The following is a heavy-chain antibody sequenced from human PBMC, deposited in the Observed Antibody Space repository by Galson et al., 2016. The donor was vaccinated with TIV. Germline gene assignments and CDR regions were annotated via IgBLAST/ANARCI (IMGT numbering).Heavy chain of an antibody. CDR2: VRYDGSHK. J-gene: IGHJ6*02. V-gene: IGHV3-30*02. Sequence: LRLSCAASGFTFSTYVMHWVRQAPGKGLEWVAFVRYDGSHKNYADSVKGRFTISRDNSKYTLYLQMNSLRAEDTAVCYCAKGMAIFGVIPPWGGMDVWGQGTTVTVSS. D-gene: IGHD3-3*01. CDR1: GFTFSTYV. CDR3: AKGMAIFGVIPPWGGMDV.